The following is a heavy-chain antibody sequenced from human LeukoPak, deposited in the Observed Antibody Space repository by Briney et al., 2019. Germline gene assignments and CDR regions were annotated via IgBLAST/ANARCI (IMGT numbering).Heavy chain of an antibody. CDR3: ASSELRFLEWLPQFDY. D-gene: IGHD3-3*01. J-gene: IGHJ4*02. CDR1: GGTFSSYA. CDR2: IIPIFGTA. Sequence: ASVKVSCKASGGTFSSYAISWVRQAPGQGLGWMGGIIPIFGTANYAQKFQGRVTITADESTSTAYMELSSLRSEDTAVYYCASSELRFLEWLPQFDYWGQGTLVTVSS. V-gene: IGHV1-69*13.